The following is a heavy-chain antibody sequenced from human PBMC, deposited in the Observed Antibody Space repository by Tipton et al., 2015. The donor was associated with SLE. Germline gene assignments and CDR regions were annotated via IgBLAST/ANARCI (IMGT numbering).Heavy chain of an antibody. CDR3: ARHVYDFLY. CDR2: FTRSGGT. D-gene: IGHD3-3*01. V-gene: IGHV4-34*01. J-gene: IGHJ4*02. CDR1: RGSFSDSW. Sequence: TLSLTCAADRGSFSDSWWSWIRQPPGRGLEWIGEFTRSGGTNYNPSLRSRVSISADSSKNQFSLNLKSMTAADTAVYYCARHVYDFLYWGQRTLVTVSS.